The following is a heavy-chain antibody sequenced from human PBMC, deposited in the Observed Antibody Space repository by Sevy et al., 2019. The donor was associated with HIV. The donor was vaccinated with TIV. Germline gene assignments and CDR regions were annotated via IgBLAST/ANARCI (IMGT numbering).Heavy chain of an antibody. CDR1: GLSFNNYA. V-gene: IGHV3-23*01. Sequence: GGSLRLSCTSSGLSFNNYALTWVRQAPGKGLEWVSTISHSGDNTNYADSVKGRFIISRDNSENTLYLQMNSLRAEDTALYYCAGRKVGAFWSGSVRGPWAGGPLFDYWGQGTLVTVSS. CDR2: ISHSGDNT. J-gene: IGHJ4*02. CDR3: AGRKVGAFWSGSVRGPWAGGPLFDY. D-gene: IGHD3-3*01.